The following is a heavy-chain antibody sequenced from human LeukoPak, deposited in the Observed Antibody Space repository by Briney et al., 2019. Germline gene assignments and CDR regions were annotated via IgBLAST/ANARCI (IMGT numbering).Heavy chain of an antibody. J-gene: IGHJ5*02. CDR1: GYTFTCYY. Sequence: ASVKVSCTASGYTFTCYYMHWVRQAPGQGREWMGWINPNSGGTNYAHKFQGRVTMTRDTSISTAYMELSRLRSDDTAVYYCARDRGSGSYYESWFDPWGQGTLVTVSS. CDR2: INPNSGGT. V-gene: IGHV1-2*07. CDR3: ARDRGSGSYYESWFDP. D-gene: IGHD3-10*01.